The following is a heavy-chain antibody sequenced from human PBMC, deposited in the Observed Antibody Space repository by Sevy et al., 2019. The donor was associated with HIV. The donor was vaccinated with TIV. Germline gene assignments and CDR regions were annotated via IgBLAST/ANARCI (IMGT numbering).Heavy chain of an antibody. CDR2: ITNSGSAE. Sequence: LSLTCAASGFTFSSYEMNWVRQAPGKGLEWVSYITNSGSAEYYSDSVRGRFTISRDNTKNSLYLQMNSLRAEDTALYYCARDLPPSATTVTHFDYWGRGTLVTVSS. CDR1: GFTFSSYE. V-gene: IGHV3-48*03. D-gene: IGHD4-17*01. J-gene: IGHJ4*02. CDR3: ARDLPPSATTVTHFDY.